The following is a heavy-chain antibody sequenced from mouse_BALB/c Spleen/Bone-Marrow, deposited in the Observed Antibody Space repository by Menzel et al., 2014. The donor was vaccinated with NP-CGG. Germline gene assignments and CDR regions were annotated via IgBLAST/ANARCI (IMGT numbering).Heavy chain of an antibody. J-gene: IGHJ3*01. Sequence: DVKVEESGPGLVKPSQSLSLTCSVTGYSITSGYYWHWIRQFPGNKLAWMGYISYDGSNNYNPSLKNRISITRDTSKNQFFLKLNSVTTEDTATYYCARARFDSAFAYWGQGTLVTVSA. V-gene: IGHV3-6*02. CDR1: GYSITSGYY. CDR2: ISYDGSN. CDR3: ARARFDSAFAY. D-gene: IGHD2-4*01.